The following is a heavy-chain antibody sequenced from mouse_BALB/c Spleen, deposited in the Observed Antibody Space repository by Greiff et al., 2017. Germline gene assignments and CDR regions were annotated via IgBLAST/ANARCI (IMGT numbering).Heavy chain of an antibody. V-gene: IGHV1S137*01. CDR2: ISTYYGDA. CDR3: ASRDSSGYWFAY. CDR1: GYTFTDYA. D-gene: IGHD3-2*01. Sequence: VQLQQSGAELVRPGVSVKISCKGSGYTFTDYAMHWVKQSHAKSLEWIGVISTYYGDASYNQKFKGKATMTVDKSSSTAYMELARLTSEDSAIYYCASRDSSGYWFAYWGQGTLVTVSA. J-gene: IGHJ3*01.